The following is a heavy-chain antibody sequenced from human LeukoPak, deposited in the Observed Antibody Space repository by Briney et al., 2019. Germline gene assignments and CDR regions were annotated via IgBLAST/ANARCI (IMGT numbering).Heavy chain of an antibody. V-gene: IGHV3-7*01. CDR3: ARRGGSSSRRSPIDY. D-gene: IGHD6-6*01. Sequence: GGSLRLSCTASGFTFSDYWMTWVRQAPGKGPEWVANIKQDGSQRYYVDSVRGRFTISRDNTKNSLFLQMNGLRAEDTAVYYCARRGGSSSRRSPIDYWGQGTLVTVSS. CDR2: IKQDGSQR. J-gene: IGHJ4*02. CDR1: GFTFSDYW.